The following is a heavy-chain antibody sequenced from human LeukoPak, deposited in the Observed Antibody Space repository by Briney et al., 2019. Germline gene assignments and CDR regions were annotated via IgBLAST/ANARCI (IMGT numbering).Heavy chain of an antibody. D-gene: IGHD3-22*01. Sequence: GGSLRLSCTASGFTFGDYAMSWVRQAPGKGLEWVSAISGSGGSTYYADSVKGRFTISRDNSKDTLYLQMNSLRAEDTAVYYCAQPYDSSGYYYGYWGQGTLVTVSS. CDR3: AQPYDSSGYYYGY. J-gene: IGHJ4*02. V-gene: IGHV3-23*01. CDR2: ISGSGGST. CDR1: GFTFGDYA.